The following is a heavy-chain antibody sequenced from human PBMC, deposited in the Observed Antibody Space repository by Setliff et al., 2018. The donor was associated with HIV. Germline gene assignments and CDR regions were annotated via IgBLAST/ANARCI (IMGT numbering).Heavy chain of an antibody. CDR1: GFTLRSYD. V-gene: IGHV3-13*01. CDR2: LGVRGDT. Sequence: QPGGSLRLSCVVSGFTLRSYDMYWVRQAPGKGLEWVSGLGVRGDTYYTGSVKGRFAISRESAKNSLYLQMSNLRPEDTGVYYCLRGSIQVPGLDHMDVCGKGTTVTVSS. J-gene: IGHJ6*03. D-gene: IGHD5-18*01. CDR3: LRGSIQVPGLDHMDV.